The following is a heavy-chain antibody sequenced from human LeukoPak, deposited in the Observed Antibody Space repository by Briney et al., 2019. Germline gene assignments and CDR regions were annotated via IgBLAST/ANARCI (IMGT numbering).Heavy chain of an antibody. J-gene: IGHJ4*02. V-gene: IGHV3-9*01. CDR2: ISWNSGSI. CDR3: AKERGSGRGVFDY. Sequence: PGRSLRLSCAASGFTFDDYAMHWVRQAPGKGLEWVSGISWNSGSIGYADSVKGRFTISRDNAKNSLYLQMNSLRAEDTALYYCAKERGSGRGVFDYWGQGTLVTVSS. D-gene: IGHD3-10*01. CDR1: GFTFDDYA.